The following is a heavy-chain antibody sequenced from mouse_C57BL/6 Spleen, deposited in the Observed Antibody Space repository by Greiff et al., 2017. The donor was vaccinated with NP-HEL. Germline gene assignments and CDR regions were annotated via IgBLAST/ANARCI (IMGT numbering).Heavy chain of an antibody. Sequence: EVKLVESGPELVKPGASVKISCKASGYSFTDYNMNWVKQSNGKSLEWIGVINPNYGTTSYNQKFKGKATLTVDQSSSTAYMQLNSLTSEDSEVYYSARSVYGSSLYWYFDVWGTGTTVTVSS. CDR3: ARSVYGSSLYWYFDV. CDR2: INPNYGTT. D-gene: IGHD1-1*01. J-gene: IGHJ1*03. CDR1: GYSFTDYN. V-gene: IGHV1-39*01.